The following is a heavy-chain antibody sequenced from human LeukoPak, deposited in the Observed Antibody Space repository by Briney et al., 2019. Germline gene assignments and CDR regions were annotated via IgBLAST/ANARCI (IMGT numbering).Heavy chain of an antibody. J-gene: IGHJ4*02. CDR3: ARDLGYCSSTSCNALYYFDY. V-gene: IGHV1-2*02. CDR2: INPNSGGT. Sequence: ASVKVSSKASGYTFTGYYMHWVRQAPGQGLEWMGWINPNSGGTNYAQKFQGRVTMTRDTSISTAYMELSRLRSDDTAVYYCARDLGYCSSTSCNALYYFDYWGQGTLVTVSS. CDR1: GYTFTGYY. D-gene: IGHD2-2*01.